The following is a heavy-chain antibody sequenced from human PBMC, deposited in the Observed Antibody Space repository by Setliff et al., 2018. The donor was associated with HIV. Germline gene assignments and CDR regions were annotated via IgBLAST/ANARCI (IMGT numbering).Heavy chain of an antibody. CDR1: GFSLSTSGVG. J-gene: IGHJ4*02. CDR2: IYWNGGRT. CDR3: AKTTGSVLGTYYFDS. Sequence: SGPTLVNPTQTLTLTCTFSGFSLSTSGVGVGWIRQPPGKTLEWLALIYWNGGRTFYSDSVKGRFTISRDNSENFLYLQMHSLRLDDTAIYYCAKTTGSVLGTYYFDSWGQGTRVTVSS. D-gene: IGHD3-16*01. V-gene: IGHV2-5*01.